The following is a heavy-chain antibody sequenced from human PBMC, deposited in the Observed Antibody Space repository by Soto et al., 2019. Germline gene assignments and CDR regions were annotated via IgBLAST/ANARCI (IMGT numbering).Heavy chain of an antibody. CDR1: GGSISSSNW. J-gene: IGHJ6*02. D-gene: IGHD2-2*03. CDR3: ARAFGYCISTSSPPCYYYYYGMDV. V-gene: IGHV4-4*02. Sequence: SETLSLTCAVSGGSISSSNWWSWVRQPPGKGLEWIGEIYHSGSTNYNPSLKSRVTISVDKSKNQFSLKLSSVTAADTAVYYCARAFGYCISTSSPPCYYYYYGMDVWGQGTTVTVSS. CDR2: IYHSGST.